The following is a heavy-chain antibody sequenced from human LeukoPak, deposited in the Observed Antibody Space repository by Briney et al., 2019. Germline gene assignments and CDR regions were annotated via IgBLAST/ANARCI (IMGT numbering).Heavy chain of an antibody. J-gene: IGHJ4*02. D-gene: IGHD1-26*01. CDR2: IYPGDSDT. CDR1: GYSFTSYW. Sequence: GESLKISCKGSGYSFTSYWIGWVRQMPGKGLEWMGIIYPGDSDTRYSPSFQGQVTISADKSISTAHLQWSSLKASDTAMYYCARPALVGATAFDYWGQGTLVTVSS. CDR3: ARPALVGATAFDY. V-gene: IGHV5-51*01.